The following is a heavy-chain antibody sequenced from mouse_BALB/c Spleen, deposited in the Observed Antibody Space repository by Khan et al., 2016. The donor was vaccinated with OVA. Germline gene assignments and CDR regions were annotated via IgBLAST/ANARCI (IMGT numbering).Heavy chain of an antibody. CDR2: IVPGSDST. CDR3: ARAMGGKVPLDY. CDR1: GYTFTSYW. Sequence: DLVKPGASVKLSCKASGYTFTSYWINWIKQRPGQGLEWIGRIVPGSDSTYYNEMFKGKATLTVDTSSSTAYIQLSSLSSEDSAVYFCARAMGGKVPLDYWGQGTPLTVSS. V-gene: IGHV1S41*01. D-gene: IGHD1-1*02. J-gene: IGHJ2*01.